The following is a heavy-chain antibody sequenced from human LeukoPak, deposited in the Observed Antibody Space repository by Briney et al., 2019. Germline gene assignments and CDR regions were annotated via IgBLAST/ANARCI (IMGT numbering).Heavy chain of an antibody. D-gene: IGHD6-6*01. Sequence: SQTLSLTCTVSGGSISSGSYYWSWIRQPAGKGLEWIGRIYTSGSTNYNPSLNSRVTIIVDRSMNQFSLKLSPVTAADTAVYYRARGGDSSPLYYFDYWGQGTLVTVSS. CDR1: GGSISSGSYY. V-gene: IGHV4-61*02. J-gene: IGHJ4*02. CDR3: ARGGDSSPLYYFDY. CDR2: IYTSGST.